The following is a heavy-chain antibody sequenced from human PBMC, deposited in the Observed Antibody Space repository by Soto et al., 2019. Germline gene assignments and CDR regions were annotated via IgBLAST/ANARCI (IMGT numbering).Heavy chain of an antibody. D-gene: IGHD6-13*01. CDR1: GGTFSSYA. CDR2: IIPIFGTA. V-gene: IGHV1-69*13. J-gene: IGHJ4*02. Sequence: RASVKVSCKASGGTFSSYAISWVRQAPGQGLEWMGGIIPIFGTANYAQKFQGRVTITADESTSTAYMELSSLRSEDTAVYYCARDCSSKEHYYFDYWGQGTLSTVSS. CDR3: ARDCSSKEHYYFDY.